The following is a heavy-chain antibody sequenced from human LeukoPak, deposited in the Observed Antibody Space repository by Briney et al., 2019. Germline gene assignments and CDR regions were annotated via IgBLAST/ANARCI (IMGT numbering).Heavy chain of an antibody. D-gene: IGHD3-10*01. CDR3: TRGVTDYYGSGSYWDY. J-gene: IGHJ4*02. CDR1: GFTFSDHY. Sequence: GGSLRLSCVASGFTFSDHYMDWVRQAPGQGLEWVGRIRDKANSYTTEYAASVKGRYTISRDDSKSSLYLQMNSLKTEDTAVYYCTRGVTDYYGSGSYWDYWGQGTLVTVSS. V-gene: IGHV3-72*01. CDR2: IRDKANSYTT.